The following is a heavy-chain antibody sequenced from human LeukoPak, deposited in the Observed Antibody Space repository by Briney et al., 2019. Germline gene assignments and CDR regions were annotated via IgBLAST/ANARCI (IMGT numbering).Heavy chain of an antibody. Sequence: ASVKVSCKVSGYTLTELSMHWVRQAPGKGLEWMGGFDPEDGETIYAQKFQGRVTMTEDTSTDTAYMELSSLRSEDTAVYYCATPSYGSGSPVGEFDYWGQGTLVTVSS. CDR2: FDPEDGET. J-gene: IGHJ4*02. CDR3: ATPSYGSGSPVGEFDY. D-gene: IGHD3-10*01. V-gene: IGHV1-24*01. CDR1: GYTLTELS.